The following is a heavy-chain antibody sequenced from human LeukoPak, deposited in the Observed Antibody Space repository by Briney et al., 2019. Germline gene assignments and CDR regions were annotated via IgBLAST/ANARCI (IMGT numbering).Heavy chain of an antibody. CDR3: ARQREVGSSYGDYAGMDV. D-gene: IGHD4-17*01. J-gene: IGHJ6*02. V-gene: IGHV3-48*03. Sequence: GGSLRLSCAASRLTFRSYEMNWVRQAPGKGLEWVSYISTSGRTTYYADSVKGRFTISRDNANNSLYLQMNSLRAEDTAVYYGARQREVGSSYGDYAGMDVWGQGTTVTVSS. CDR1: RLTFRSYE. CDR2: ISTSGRTT.